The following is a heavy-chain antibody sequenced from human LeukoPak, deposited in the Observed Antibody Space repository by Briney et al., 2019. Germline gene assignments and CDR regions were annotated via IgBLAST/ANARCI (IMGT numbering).Heavy chain of an antibody. J-gene: IGHJ1*01. D-gene: IGHD6-19*01. Sequence: EASVKVSCKASGYTFSSYDINWVRQATGQGLEWMGWMNPNSGNTGYAQKFQGRLNMTRNTSIDTAYMELSSLRSDYTAVYYCARRVGSGWPVQHWGQGTLVTVSS. CDR3: ARRVGSGWPVQH. CDR2: MNPNSGNT. V-gene: IGHV1-8*01. CDR1: GYTFSSYD.